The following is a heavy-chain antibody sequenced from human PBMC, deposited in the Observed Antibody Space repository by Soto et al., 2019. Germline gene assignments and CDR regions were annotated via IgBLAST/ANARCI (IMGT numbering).Heavy chain of an antibody. J-gene: IGHJ6*02. CDR1: GGSFSGYY. CDR3: ARYRCYSSSTSCYCGMDV. V-gene: IGHV4-34*01. Sequence: PSETLSLTCAVYGGSFSGYYWSWIRQPPGKGLEWIGEINHSGSTNYNPSLKSRVTISVDTSKNQFSLKLSSVTAADTAVYYCARYRCYSSSTSCYCGMDVWGQGTTVTVSS. D-gene: IGHD2-2*01. CDR2: INHSGST.